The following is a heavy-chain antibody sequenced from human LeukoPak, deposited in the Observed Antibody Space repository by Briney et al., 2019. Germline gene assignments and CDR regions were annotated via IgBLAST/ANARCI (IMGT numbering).Heavy chain of an antibody. D-gene: IGHD1-26*01. CDR1: GGSFSGYY. CDR2: INHMGST. CDR3: ATSGSYARGGNDY. V-gene: IGHV4-34*01. Sequence: PSETLSLTCAVYGGSFSGYYWSWIRQPPGKGLEWIVEINHMGSTNYNPCLKSRVTISVDTSKNQFSLKLSSVTAADTAVYYCATSGSYARGGNDYWGQGTLVTVSS. J-gene: IGHJ4*02.